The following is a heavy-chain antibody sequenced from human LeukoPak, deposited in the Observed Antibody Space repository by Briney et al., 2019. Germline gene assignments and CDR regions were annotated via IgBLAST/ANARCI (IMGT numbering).Heavy chain of an antibody. CDR3: ARGGWFDL. CDR1: NGSFSGDY. Sequence: SETLSLTCTVYNGSFSGDYWSWIRQPPGKGLEWIGEINHSGSTNYNPSLKSRVTISVDTSKNQFSLKLSSVTAADTAVYYCARGGWFDLWGQGTLVTVSS. CDR2: INHSGST. V-gene: IGHV4-34*01. J-gene: IGHJ5*02.